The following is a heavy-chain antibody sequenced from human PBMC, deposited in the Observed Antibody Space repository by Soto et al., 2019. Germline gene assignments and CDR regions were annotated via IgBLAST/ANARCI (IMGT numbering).Heavy chain of an antibody. J-gene: IGHJ4*02. V-gene: IGHV4-4*02. CDR2: TYHSGST. CDR1: GGSISSSNW. D-gene: IGHD5-12*01. CDR3: ARDFGYGGNGDY. Sequence: QVQLQESGPGLVKPSGTLSLTCAVSGGSISSSNWWSWVRQPPGKGLEWIAVTYHSGSTNYTSSLKNRVTISVDKAKYQFALQLSSVTAADTAVYYCARDFGYGGNGDYWGQGTLVTVAS.